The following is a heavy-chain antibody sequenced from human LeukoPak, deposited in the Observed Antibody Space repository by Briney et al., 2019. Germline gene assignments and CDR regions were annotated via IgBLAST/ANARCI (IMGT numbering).Heavy chain of an antibody. CDR3: ARAHPDGDYGSAGRGYFDY. Sequence: PSETLSLTCSVSGGSIPSGDYYWSWIRQHPGKGLEWIGYIYYSGSTYYNPSLKSRVTISVDTSKNQFSLKLSSVTAADTAVYYCARAHPDGDYGSAGRGYFDYWGQGTLVTVSS. CDR1: GGSIPSGDYY. J-gene: IGHJ4*02. V-gene: IGHV4-31*03. CDR2: IYYSGST. D-gene: IGHD3-10*01.